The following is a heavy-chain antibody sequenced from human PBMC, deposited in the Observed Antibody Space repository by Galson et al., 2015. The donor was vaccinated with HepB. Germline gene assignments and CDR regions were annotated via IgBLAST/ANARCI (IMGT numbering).Heavy chain of an antibody. D-gene: IGHD4-17*01. V-gene: IGHV5-51*03. CDR1: GYSFTSYW. CDR2: IYPGDSDT. CDR3: ARNYGDYYYYYGMDV. J-gene: IGHJ6*02. Sequence: QSGAEVKKPGESLTISCKGSGYSFTSYWIGWVRQMPGKGLEWMGIIYPGDSDTRYSPSFQGQVTISADKSISTAYLQWSSLKASDTAMYYCARNYGDYYYYYGMDVWGQGTTVTVSS.